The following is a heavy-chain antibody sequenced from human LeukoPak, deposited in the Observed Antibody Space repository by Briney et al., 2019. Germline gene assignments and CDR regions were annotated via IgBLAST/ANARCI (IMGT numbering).Heavy chain of an antibody. CDR3: ARGNRASNGFYYIFDY. D-gene: IGHD3-22*01. V-gene: IGHV3-30*02. J-gene: IGHJ4*02. CDR2: IRYDGSNK. CDR1: GFTFSSYG. Sequence: GGSLRLSCAASGFTFSSYGMHWVRQAPGKGLEWVAFIRYDGSNKYYADSVKGRFTISRDNSKNTLYLQMNSLRVEDTAVFYCARGNRASNGFYYIFDYWGQGTLVTVSS.